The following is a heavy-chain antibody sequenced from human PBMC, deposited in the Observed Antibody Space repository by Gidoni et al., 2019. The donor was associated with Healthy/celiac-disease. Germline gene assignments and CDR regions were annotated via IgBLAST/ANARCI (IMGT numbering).Heavy chain of an antibody. D-gene: IGHD6-19*01. CDR2: IYYSGST. CDR3: ARVAAVAGSGIWWFDP. Sequence: QVQLQESGPGLVKPSETLSLTCTVSGGSISSYYWSWIRQPPGKGLEWIGYIYYSGSTNYNPSLKSRVTISVDTSKNQFSLKLSSVTAADTAVYYCARVAAVAGSGIWWFDPWGQGTLVTVSS. CDR1: GGSISSYY. V-gene: IGHV4-59*01. J-gene: IGHJ5*02.